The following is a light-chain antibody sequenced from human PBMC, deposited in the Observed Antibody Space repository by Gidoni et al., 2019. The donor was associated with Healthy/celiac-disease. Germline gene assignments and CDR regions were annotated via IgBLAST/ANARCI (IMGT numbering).Light chain of an antibody. CDR2: EVS. CDR1: SSDVGSYNR. J-gene: IGLJ2*01. CDR3: CSYAGSSAVV. Sequence: QSARTQPASVSGSPGQSITISCTGTSSDVGSYNRVSWYHQHPGKAPKLMIYEVSKRPSGVSNRFSGSKSGNTASLTISGLQAEDEAEYYCCSYAGSSAVVFGGGTKLTVL. V-gene: IGLV2-23*02.